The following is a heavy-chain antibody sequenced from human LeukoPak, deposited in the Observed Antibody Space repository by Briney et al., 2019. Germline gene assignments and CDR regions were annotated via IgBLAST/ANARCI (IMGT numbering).Heavy chain of an antibody. J-gene: IGHJ4*02. V-gene: IGHV3-30*02. CDR1: GFTFSRYG. CDR3: AKDYKGFDFWSGYYIDS. D-gene: IGHD3-3*01. CDR2: IRYDETTK. Sequence: GGSLRLSCAASGFTFSRYGMHWVRQAPGRGLEWVTFIRYDETTKYYADSVRGRFTISRDNSKNTLYLQMNSLRAEDTAVYYCAKDYKGFDFWSGYYIDSWGQGTLVTVSS.